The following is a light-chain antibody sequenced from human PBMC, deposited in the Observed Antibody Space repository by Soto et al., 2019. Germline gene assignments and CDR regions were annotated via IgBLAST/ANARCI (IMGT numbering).Light chain of an antibody. CDR3: QQYYGPPPT. J-gene: IGKJ4*01. CDR2: GAS. CDR1: KSILYSSNKMNY. V-gene: IGKV4-1*01. Sequence: DIVMTQSPDSLTVSLGERATINCKSSKSILYSSNKMNYLAWYQQKAGQPPNLLIYGASTRESGVPDRFSGGGSGTDFPLTTSILQAEVGAIYYWQQYYGPPPTFGGGTRVEIK.